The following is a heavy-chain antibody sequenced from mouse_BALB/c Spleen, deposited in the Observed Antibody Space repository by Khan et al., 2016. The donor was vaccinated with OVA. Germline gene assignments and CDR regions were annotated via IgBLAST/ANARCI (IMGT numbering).Heavy chain of an antibody. CDR2: INSNGGNT. D-gene: IGHD1-1*01. V-gene: IGHV5-6-3*01. CDR1: RFTITTYG. J-gene: IGHJ2*01. CDR3: GSSAI. Sequence: EVQLVESGRGIVQPGGSVKLSCTASRFTITTYGMHWVRQTPGKRLELIAPINSNGGNTNYPHNLKRRFTFSGDNANNALYLQMRSLTSEDTAMYYCGSSAIWGQGTTLTVSS.